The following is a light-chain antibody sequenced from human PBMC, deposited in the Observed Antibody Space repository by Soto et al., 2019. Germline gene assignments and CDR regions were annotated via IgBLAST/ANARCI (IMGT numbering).Light chain of an antibody. CDR1: QGMSSY. J-gene: IGKJ4*01. CDR2: ATS. Sequence: IQLTQSPSSLSASVGDRVTLTCRASQGMSSYLAWYQQKPGKAPKLLIYATSTLQTGVPSRFSGSRSGADFTLTISSLQPEDSATYYCQQLSIYPLTFGGGTKVDIK. CDR3: QQLSIYPLT. V-gene: IGKV1-9*01.